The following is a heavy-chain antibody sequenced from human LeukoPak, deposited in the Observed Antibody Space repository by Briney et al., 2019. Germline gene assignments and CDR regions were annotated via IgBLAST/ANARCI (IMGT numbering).Heavy chain of an antibody. CDR1: GFTVSGNY. CDR3: ARARYSPSYFDY. Sequence: PGGSLRLSCAASGFTVSGNYMSWVRQVPGKGLEGVSVIYSGGSTYYADSVKGRFTTSRDNSKNTLYLQMNSLRVEDTAVYYCARARYSPSYFDYWGQGTLVTVSS. J-gene: IGHJ4*02. V-gene: IGHV3-66*01. D-gene: IGHD5-18*01. CDR2: IYSGGST.